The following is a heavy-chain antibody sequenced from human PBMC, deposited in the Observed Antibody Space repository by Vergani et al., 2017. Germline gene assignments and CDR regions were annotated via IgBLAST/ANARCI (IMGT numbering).Heavy chain of an antibody. V-gene: IGHV4-38-2*02. CDR2: IYHSGST. J-gene: IGHJ4*02. Sequence: QVQLQESGPGLVKPSETLSLTCTVSGYSISSGYYWGWIRQPPGKGLEWIGSIYHSGSTYYNPSLKSRVTISVDTSRNQFSLKLSSVTAADSAVYYCASMGYGSGGYYRDYWGQGTLVTVSS. CDR3: ASMGYGSGGYYRDY. CDR1: GYSISSGYY. D-gene: IGHD3-10*01.